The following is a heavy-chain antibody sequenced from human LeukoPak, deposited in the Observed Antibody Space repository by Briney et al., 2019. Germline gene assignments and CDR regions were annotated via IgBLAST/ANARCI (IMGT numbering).Heavy chain of an antibody. CDR2: IRYDGYNK. J-gene: IGHJ6*04. CDR3: AELGITMIGGV. V-gene: IGHV3-30*02. D-gene: IGHD3-10*02. CDR1: GYTFSEFG. Sequence: PGGSLTLLCAASGYTFSEFGFHWLRQAPDKGLEWLTFIRYDGYNKYYADSVKGRFSNSRDNAKNSLYLQMNSLRAEDTAVYYCAELGITMIGGVWGKGTTVTISS.